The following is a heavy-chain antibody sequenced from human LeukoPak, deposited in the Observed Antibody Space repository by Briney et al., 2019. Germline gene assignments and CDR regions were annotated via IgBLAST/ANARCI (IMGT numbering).Heavy chain of an antibody. V-gene: IGHV3-23*01. Sequence: TGGSLRLSCVGSGFTFRSHAMSWVRQAPEKGLEFVSGIYENGGTTYYADSVKGRFTISRDNSKNTLYLQMNSLRAEDTAVYYCAKDSPGYGDYGWSVAFDIWGQGTMVTVSS. CDR3: AKDSPGYGDYGWSVAFDI. J-gene: IGHJ3*02. D-gene: IGHD4-17*01. CDR1: GFTFRSHA. CDR2: IYENGGTT.